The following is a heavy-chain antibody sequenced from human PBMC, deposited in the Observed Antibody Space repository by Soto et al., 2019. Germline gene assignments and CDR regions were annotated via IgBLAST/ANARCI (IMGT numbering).Heavy chain of an antibody. CDR3: ARARGARYFDY. D-gene: IGHD2-15*01. V-gene: IGHV4-30-4*01. CDR2: IYYSGST. CDR1: GGSISSSDYY. J-gene: IGHJ4*02. Sequence: PSETLSLTCTVSGGSISSSDYYWNWIRQPPGKGLEWIGYIYYSGSTYYNPSLKSRVTISVDTSKNQFSLKLSSVTAADTAVYYCARARGARYFDYWGQGTLVTVSS.